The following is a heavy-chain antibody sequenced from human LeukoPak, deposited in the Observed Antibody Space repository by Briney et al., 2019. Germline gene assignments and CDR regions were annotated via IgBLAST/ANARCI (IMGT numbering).Heavy chain of an antibody. J-gene: IGHJ4*02. V-gene: IGHV3-53*01. Sequence: PGGSLRLSCAASGFTVSSNYMSWVRQAPGKGLEWVSVIYSGGSTYYADSVKGRFTISRDNAKNTVYVHMNSLRDEDTAVYYCARGGRYAYFLDYWGQGTLVTVSS. D-gene: IGHD3-16*01. CDR3: ARGGRYAYFLDY. CDR2: IYSGGST. CDR1: GFTVSSNY.